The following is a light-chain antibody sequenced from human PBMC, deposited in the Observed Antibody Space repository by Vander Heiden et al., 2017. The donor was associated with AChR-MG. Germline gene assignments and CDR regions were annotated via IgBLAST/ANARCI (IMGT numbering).Light chain of an antibody. CDR2: WAS. CDR1: QSVLYSSNNKNY. CDR3: QQYYSTLALT. J-gene: IGKJ4*01. V-gene: IGKV4-1*01. Sequence: IDITQPPGPLPVSLRYRATINCKSSQSVLYSSNNKNYLAWYQQKPGQPPKLLIYWASTRKSGVPDRCSGGGSGTDFTLTISSLQAEDVAVYYCQQYYSTLALTFGEGTKVEIK.